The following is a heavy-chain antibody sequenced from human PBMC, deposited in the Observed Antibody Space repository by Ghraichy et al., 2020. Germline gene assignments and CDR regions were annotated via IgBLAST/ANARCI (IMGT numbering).Heavy chain of an antibody. V-gene: IGHV3-23*01. CDR1: GFTFRSYA. CDR3: AKDRSSTSSYAMDV. J-gene: IGHJ6*02. D-gene: IGHD2-2*01. Sequence: GGSLRLSCAASGFTFRSYAMNWVRQAPGKGLEWVSGIGGSGGSTHYADSVKGRFTISRDNSKNTLYLQMNSLRAEDMAVYYCAKDRSSTSSYAMDVWGQGTTGTVAS. CDR2: IGGSGGST.